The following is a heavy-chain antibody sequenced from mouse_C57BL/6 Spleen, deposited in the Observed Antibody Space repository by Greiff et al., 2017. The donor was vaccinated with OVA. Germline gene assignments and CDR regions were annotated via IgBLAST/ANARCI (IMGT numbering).Heavy chain of an antibody. Sequence: VQLKESGPGMVKPSQSLSLTCTVTGYSITSGYDWHWIRHFPGNKLEWMGYISYSGSTNYNPSLKSRISITHDTSKNHFFLKLNSVTTEDTATYYCAREATTVVAGDWYFDVWGTGTTVTVSS. CDR2: ISYSGST. D-gene: IGHD1-1*01. J-gene: IGHJ1*03. CDR1: GYSITSGYD. V-gene: IGHV3-1*01. CDR3: AREATTVVAGDWYFDV.